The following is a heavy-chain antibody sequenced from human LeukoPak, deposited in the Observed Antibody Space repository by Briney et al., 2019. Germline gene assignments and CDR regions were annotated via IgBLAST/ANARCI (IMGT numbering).Heavy chain of an antibody. CDR2: IWYDGSNK. CDR1: GFXFSSYG. D-gene: IGHD6-13*01. J-gene: IGHJ4*02. V-gene: IGHV3-33*01. CDR3: ASGPAGTHFDY. Sequence: PGGSLRLSCAASGFXFSSYGIHWVRQAPGKGLEWVAIIWYDGSNKYYADSVKGRFTISRDNSKNTLYLQMNSLRAEDTAVYYCASGPAGTHFDYWGQGTLVTVSS.